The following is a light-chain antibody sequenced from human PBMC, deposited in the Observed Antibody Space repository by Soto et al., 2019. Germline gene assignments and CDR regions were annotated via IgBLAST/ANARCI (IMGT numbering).Light chain of an antibody. CDR3: CSFTRITTYV. Sequence: LTQPASVSGSLGQSITISCTGTSSDVGAYNYVSWYQQQPGKAPKLMISEVSNRPSGVSNRFSGSKSGNTASLIISGLQAEDEADYYCCSFTRITTYVFGTGTKVTVL. V-gene: IGLV2-14*01. CDR2: EVS. J-gene: IGLJ1*01. CDR1: SSDVGAYNY.